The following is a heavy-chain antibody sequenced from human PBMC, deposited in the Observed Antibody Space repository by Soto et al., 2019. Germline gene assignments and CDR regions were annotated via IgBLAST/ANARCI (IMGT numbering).Heavy chain of an antibody. CDR2: VSHSASN. J-gene: IGHJ6*02. Sequence: ETLSLTCAVSGYSISIGFSWAWIRQPPGRGLEWIGSVSHSASNPYNPSLKSRVTISVDTSKNQFSLRLRSVTAADTAAYYCARAFDGDYAAYYYGMDVWGQGTTVTVSS. CDR3: ARAFDGDYAAYYYGMDV. V-gene: IGHV4-38-2*01. CDR1: GYSISIGFS. D-gene: IGHD4-17*01.